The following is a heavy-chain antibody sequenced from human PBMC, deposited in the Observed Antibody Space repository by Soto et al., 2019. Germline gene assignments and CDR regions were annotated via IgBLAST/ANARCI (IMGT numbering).Heavy chain of an antibody. V-gene: IGHV4-4*07. Sequence: SEALSLTCTVSGGSISSYYWSWIRQPAGKGLEWIGRIHTSGSTNYNPSLKSRVTMSVVTSKNQFSLKLSSVTAADTAVYYCARDGSGSYYRPSSGYCGMDVWGQGTTVTVSS. CDR1: GGSISSYY. CDR2: IHTSGST. J-gene: IGHJ6*02. D-gene: IGHD3-10*01. CDR3: ARDGSGSYYRPSSGYCGMDV.